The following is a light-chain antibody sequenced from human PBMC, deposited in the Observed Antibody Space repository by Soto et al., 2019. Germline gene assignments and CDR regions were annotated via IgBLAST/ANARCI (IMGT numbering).Light chain of an antibody. CDR1: SSNIGSNI. CDR3: AAWDDSLNGVV. CDR2: INN. Sequence: QSVLTQPPSASGTPGQRVAITCSGSSSNIGSNIVSWYRQLPGTAPNLLIYINNQRPSGVPDRFSGSKSGTSASLAISGLQSEDEADYYCAAWDDSLNGVVFGGGTKLTVL. V-gene: IGLV1-44*01. J-gene: IGLJ2*01.